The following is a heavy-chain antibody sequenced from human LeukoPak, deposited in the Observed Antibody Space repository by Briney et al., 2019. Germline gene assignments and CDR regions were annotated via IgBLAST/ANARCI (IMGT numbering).Heavy chain of an antibody. V-gene: IGHV3-30*18. Sequence: SGGSLILSCAASGFIFSSYGMHWVRQAPGKGLEWVAVISYDGSNKYYADSVKGRFTISRDNSKNTLYLQMNSLRAEDTAVYYCAKGLLGYCSGGCDYWGQGTLVTVSS. CDR2: ISYDGSNK. CDR3: AKGLLGYCSGGCDY. J-gene: IGHJ4*02. CDR1: GFIFSSYG. D-gene: IGHD2-15*01.